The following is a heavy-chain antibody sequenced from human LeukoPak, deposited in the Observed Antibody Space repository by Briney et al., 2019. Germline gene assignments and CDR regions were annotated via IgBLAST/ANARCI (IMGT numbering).Heavy chain of an antibody. Sequence: ASVKVSCKASGYTFTDYYIHWVRQAPGQGLEWMGWINPNSGGTNYAQKFQGRVTMTRDTSISTAYLELNRLTSDDTAVYYCARVLARYGNLDYWGQGILVTVSS. CDR1: GYTFTDYY. CDR2: INPNSGGT. D-gene: IGHD1-14*01. J-gene: IGHJ4*02. CDR3: ARVLARYGNLDY. V-gene: IGHV1-2*02.